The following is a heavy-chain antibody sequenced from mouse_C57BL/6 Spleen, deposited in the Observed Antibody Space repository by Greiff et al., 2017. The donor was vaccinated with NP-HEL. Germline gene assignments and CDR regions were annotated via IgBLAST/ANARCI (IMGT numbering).Heavy chain of an antibody. J-gene: IGHJ2*01. CDR1: GFTFSSYA. CDR3: AREGDYSNFYFDY. CDR2: ISDGGSYT. D-gene: IGHD2-5*01. V-gene: IGHV5-4*01. Sequence: EVQLVESGGGLVKPGGSLKLSCAASGFTFSSYAMSWVRQTPEKRLEWVATISDGGSYTYYPDNVKGRFTISRDNAKNNLYLQMSHLKSEDTAMYYCAREGDYSNFYFDYWGQGTTLTVSS.